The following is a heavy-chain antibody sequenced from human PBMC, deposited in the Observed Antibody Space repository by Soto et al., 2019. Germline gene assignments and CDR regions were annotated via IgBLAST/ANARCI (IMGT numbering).Heavy chain of an antibody. D-gene: IGHD5-12*01. CDR3: ATDGPSNSGNLYAFEI. CDR1: GYTLTNYG. CDR2: VTPYKADT. V-gene: IGHV1-18*04. Sequence: GASLKVSCKASGYTLTNYGVTWVRQAPGQGLEWLGRVTPYKADTNSAQNLQGRVTMATDTSTNTAYLELRSLRSDDTAVYFCATDGPSNSGNLYAFEIWGQGTMVTVSS. J-gene: IGHJ3*02.